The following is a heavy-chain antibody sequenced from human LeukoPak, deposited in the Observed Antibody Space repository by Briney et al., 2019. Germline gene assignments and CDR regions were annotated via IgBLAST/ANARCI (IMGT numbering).Heavy chain of an antibody. D-gene: IGHD1-26*01. CDR2: INWNGGST. CDR1: TFTFDDYA. V-gene: IGHV3-20*04. CDR3: ARSPAGSYYAY. Sequence: GGSLRLSCAASTFTFDDYAMSWVRQVPGKGLEWVSGINWNGGSTGYADSVKGRFTISRDNAKNSLYLQMNSLRAEDTALYYCARSPAGSYYAYWGQGTLVTVSS. J-gene: IGHJ4*02.